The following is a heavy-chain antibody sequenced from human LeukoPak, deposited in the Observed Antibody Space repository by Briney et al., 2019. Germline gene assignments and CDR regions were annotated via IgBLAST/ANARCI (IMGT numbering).Heavy chain of an antibody. CDR1: GGSISNTDYF. J-gene: IGHJ5*02. CDR3: ARSWYYGSGRYYPDWFDP. Sequence: PSETLSLTCTVSGGSISNTDYFWDSIRQPPGKGLEWIGSIYYSGNAYYNPSLRSRVSISVDTSKNHFSLKLSSLTAADTAVYYCARSWYYGSGRYYPDWFDPWGQGTLVTVSS. CDR2: IYYSGNA. D-gene: IGHD3-10*01. V-gene: IGHV4-39*02.